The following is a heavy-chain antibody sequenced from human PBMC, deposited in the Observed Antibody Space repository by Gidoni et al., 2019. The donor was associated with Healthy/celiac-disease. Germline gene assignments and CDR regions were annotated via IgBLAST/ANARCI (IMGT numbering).Heavy chain of an antibody. CDR1: GGSNSSYD. J-gene: IGHJ4*02. CDR3: ARVSSESSGGTIGWYFDY. CDR2: SYYSGSN. Sequence: QVHLQESGPGLVRPSETLSLTCPVSGGSNSSYDWSWIRQPPGKGLEWIGYSYYSGSNNYNPSLKSRVTISVDTSKNQFSLKLSSVTAADTAVYYCARVSSESSGGTIGWYFDYWGQGTLVTVSS. D-gene: IGHD6-19*01. V-gene: IGHV4-59*01.